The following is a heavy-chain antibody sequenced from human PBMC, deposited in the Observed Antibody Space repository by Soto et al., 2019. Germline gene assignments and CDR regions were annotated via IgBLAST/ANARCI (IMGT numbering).Heavy chain of an antibody. CDR2: INPSGGST. CDR3: ARDLHYGIPGTTFVHY. V-gene: IGHV1-46*01. D-gene: IGHD1-7*01. Sequence: GASVKVSCKASGYTFTSYYMHWVRQAPGQGLEWMGIINPSGGSTSYAQKFQGRVTMTRDTSTSTVYMELSSLRSEDTAVYYCARDLHYGIPGTTFVHYWGQGTLVSGSS. CDR1: GYTFTSYY. J-gene: IGHJ4*02.